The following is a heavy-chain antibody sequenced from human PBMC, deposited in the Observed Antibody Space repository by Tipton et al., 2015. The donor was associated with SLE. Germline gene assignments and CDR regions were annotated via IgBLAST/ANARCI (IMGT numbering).Heavy chain of an antibody. Sequence: SLRLSCAASGFTFSNYNMNWVRQAPGKGLEWVSSFSSSSSYKYYADSVKGRFTISRDNAKNSVYLQMNSLRAEDTAVYYCCYSSSRNLDYWGQGPLVPVSS. V-gene: IGHV3-21*06. CDR2: FSSSSSYK. J-gene: IGHJ4*02. D-gene: IGHD6-6*01. CDR1: GFTFSNYN. CDR3: CYSSSRNLDY.